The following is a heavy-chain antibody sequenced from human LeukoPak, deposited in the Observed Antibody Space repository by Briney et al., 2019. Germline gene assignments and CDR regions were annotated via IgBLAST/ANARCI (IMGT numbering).Heavy chain of an antibody. Sequence: GRSLRLSCAASGFTFSSYAMSSVRQAPGRGLEWVSAISGSGGSTYYAASVKGRFTISRDNSKNTLYLQMNSLRAEDTAVYYCAKRSPWGYYFDYWGQGTLVTVSS. CDR2: ISGSGGST. CDR1: GFTFSSYA. CDR3: AKRSPWGYYFDY. V-gene: IGHV3-23*01. J-gene: IGHJ4*02. D-gene: IGHD3-16*01.